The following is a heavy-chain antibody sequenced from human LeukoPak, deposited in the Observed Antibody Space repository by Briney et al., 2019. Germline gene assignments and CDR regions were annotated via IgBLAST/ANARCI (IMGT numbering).Heavy chain of an antibody. D-gene: IGHD3-16*01. V-gene: IGHV3-21*04. CDR2: ISSSSSYI. J-gene: IGHJ6*02. CDR3: AKHEGGSMNV. CDR1: RFTFSRYS. Sequence: GGSLRLSCAASRFTFSRYSMNWVRQAPGKGLEWVSSISSSSSYIYYADSVKGRFIISRDNAKNSLYLQMNSLRAEDTAVYYCAKHEGGSMNVWGQGTTVTVSS.